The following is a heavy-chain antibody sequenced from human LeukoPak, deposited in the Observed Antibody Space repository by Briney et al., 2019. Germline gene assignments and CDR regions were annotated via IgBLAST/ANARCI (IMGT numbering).Heavy chain of an antibody. V-gene: IGHV4-31*02. D-gene: IGHD2-2*01. CDR2: IYYSRSP. Sequence: EWILYIYYSRSPYYIPSLKSRVTMSVDTSKKQSSLNLSSVTLADTAVYYCARGGVPAAISYWGQGTLVTVSS. CDR3: ARGGVPAAISY. J-gene: IGHJ4*02.